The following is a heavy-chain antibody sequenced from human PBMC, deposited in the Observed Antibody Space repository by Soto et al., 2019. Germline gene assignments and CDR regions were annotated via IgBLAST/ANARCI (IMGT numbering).Heavy chain of an antibody. CDR3: ASNGHYDILTGYYIHWFDP. J-gene: IGHJ5*02. CDR1: GGTFSSYA. D-gene: IGHD3-9*01. V-gene: IGHV1-69*13. CDR2: IIPIFGTA. Sequence: GASVKVSCKASGGTFSSYAISWVRQAPGQGLEWMGGIIPIFGTANYAQKFQGRVTITADESTSTAYMELSSLRSEDTAVYYCASNGHYDILTGYYIHWFDPWGQGTLVTSPQ.